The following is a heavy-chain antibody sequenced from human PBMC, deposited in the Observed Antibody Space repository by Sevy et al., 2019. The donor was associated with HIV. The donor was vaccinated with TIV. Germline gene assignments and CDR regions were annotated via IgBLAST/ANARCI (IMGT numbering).Heavy chain of an antibody. D-gene: IGHD3-10*01. CDR1: GGTFSSYA. CDR3: TRDLSMVRGVICWFDP. Sequence: ASVKVSCKASGGTFSSYAISWVRQAPGQGLEWMGRIIPIFGTANYAQKFQGRVTITADESTSTAYMELSSLRSEDTAVYYCTRDLSMVRGVICWFDPWGQGTLVTVSS. CDR2: IIPIFGTA. V-gene: IGHV1-69*13. J-gene: IGHJ5*02.